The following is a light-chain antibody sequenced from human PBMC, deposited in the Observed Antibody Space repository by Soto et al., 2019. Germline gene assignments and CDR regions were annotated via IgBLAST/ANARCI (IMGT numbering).Light chain of an antibody. J-gene: IGLJ1*01. CDR2: SNN. CDR1: SSNIGSNT. Sequence: QSVLXQPPSASGTPGQRVTISCSGSSSNIGSNTVNWYQQLPGTAPKLLIYSNNQRPSGVPDRFSGSKSGTSASLAISGLQSEDEADYYCAAWDDNLNGLYVFGTGTKVTVL. CDR3: AAWDDNLNGLYV. V-gene: IGLV1-44*01.